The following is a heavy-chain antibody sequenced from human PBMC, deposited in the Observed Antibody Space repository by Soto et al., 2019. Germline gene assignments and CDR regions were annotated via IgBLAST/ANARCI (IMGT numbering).Heavy chain of an antibody. D-gene: IGHD3-22*01. CDR2: ISAYNGNT. J-gene: IGHJ4*02. CDR3: GRSLSGYITHFDY. Sequence: QVQLVQSGAEVKKPGASVKVSCKASGYTFTSYGISWVRQAPGQGLEWMGWISAYNGNTNYAQKLQGRVTMTTDTATRTVYMELSSLRSDDTAVYYCGRSLSGYITHFDYWGQGTLVTVSS. V-gene: IGHV1-18*01. CDR1: GYTFTSYG.